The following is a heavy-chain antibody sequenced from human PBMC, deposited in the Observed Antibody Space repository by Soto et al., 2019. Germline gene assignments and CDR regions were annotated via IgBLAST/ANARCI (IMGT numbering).Heavy chain of an antibody. V-gene: IGHV1-69*02. CDR1: GGTFSSYT. D-gene: IGHD2-2*02. CDR2: IIPILGIA. CDR3: ARAPYCSSTSCYIAGAFDI. Sequence: ASVKVSCKASGGTFSSYTISWVRQAPGQGLEWMGRIIPILGIANYAQKFQGRVTITADKSTSTAYMEMSSLRSEDTAVYYCARAPYCSSTSCYIAGAFDIWGQGTMVTVSS. J-gene: IGHJ3*02.